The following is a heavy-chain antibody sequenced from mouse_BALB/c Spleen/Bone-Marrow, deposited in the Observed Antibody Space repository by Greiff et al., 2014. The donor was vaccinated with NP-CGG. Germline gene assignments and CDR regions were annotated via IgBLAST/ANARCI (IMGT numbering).Heavy chain of an antibody. D-gene: IGHD4-1*01. CDR3: ARGNWDFAY. Sequence: VQLQQSGPELVRPGASVKISCKASGYTFTYYNIYWVKQSHGKSLEWIGYIYPYSGGTGYNQKFKSKATLTVDNSSTTAYMELRSLTSEDSAVYYCARGNWDFAYWGQGTLVTVST. CDR2: IYPYSGGT. J-gene: IGHJ3*01. CDR1: GYTFTYYN. V-gene: IGHV1S29*02.